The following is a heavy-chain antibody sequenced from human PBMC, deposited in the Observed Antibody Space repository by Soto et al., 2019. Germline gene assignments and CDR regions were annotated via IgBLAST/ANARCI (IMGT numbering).Heavy chain of an antibody. Sequence: EVQLVESGGGLVQPGGSLRLSCAASGFTFSTYEMNWVRQAPGKGLEWVSYISSSGTTIYYADSVKGRFTISRDNAKGSLYLKMNSVRAEDTVVFYCATRSGGGGAFDFWGQGTMVTVSS. CDR1: GFTFSTYE. D-gene: IGHD3-10*01. CDR3: ATRSGGGGAFDF. V-gene: IGHV3-48*03. J-gene: IGHJ3*01. CDR2: ISSSGTTI.